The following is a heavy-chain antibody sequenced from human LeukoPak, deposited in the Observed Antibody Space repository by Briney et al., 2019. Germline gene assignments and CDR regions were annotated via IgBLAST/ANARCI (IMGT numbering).Heavy chain of an antibody. Sequence: GGSLRLSCIASGFTFTHYAMTWVRQAPGKGLEWVSDISASGSTIHYADSVKGRFIISRDISKNTLYLQMNSLRAEDSALYYCARGGRGSAAVVAPRSFDIWGQGTMVTVSS. J-gene: IGHJ3*02. V-gene: IGHV3-23*01. CDR3: ARGGRGSAAVVAPRSFDI. D-gene: IGHD3-22*01. CDR1: GFTFTHYA. CDR2: ISASGSTI.